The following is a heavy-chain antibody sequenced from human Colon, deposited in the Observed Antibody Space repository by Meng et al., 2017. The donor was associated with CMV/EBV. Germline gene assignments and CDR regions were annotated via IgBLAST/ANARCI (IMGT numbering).Heavy chain of an antibody. CDR3: ARGYTSGCRDY. CDR2: VNTGNGNT. D-gene: IGHD6-19*01. CDR1: GFTFNTYS. V-gene: IGHV1-3*04. Sequence: SCKASGFTFNTYSIHWVRQAPGQRLEWMGWVNTGNGNTKYSRNFQGRVTITRGSSATTTYMELNSLTSEDTAVYYCARGYTSGCRDYWGQGTLVTVSS. J-gene: IGHJ4*02.